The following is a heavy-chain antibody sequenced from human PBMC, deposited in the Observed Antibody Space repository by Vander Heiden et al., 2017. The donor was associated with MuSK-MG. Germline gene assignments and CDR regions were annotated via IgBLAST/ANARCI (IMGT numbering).Heavy chain of an antibody. J-gene: IGHJ4*02. CDR2: IKDDGSEK. CDR1: GFTFRSYW. CDR3: ARGYFFDF. Sequence: EVQLVESGGGLVQPGGSLRLPCVVSGFTFRSYWMDWVRQAPGKGLEWVANIKDDGSEKYYVDSVKGRFTISRDNAKNSLFLQMNSLRAEDTAMYYCARGYFFDFWGQGTLVTVSS. V-gene: IGHV3-7*03.